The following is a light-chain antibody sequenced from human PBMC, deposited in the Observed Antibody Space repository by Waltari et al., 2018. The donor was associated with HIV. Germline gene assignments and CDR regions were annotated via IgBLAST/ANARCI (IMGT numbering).Light chain of an antibody. CDR1: GSNIRSNY. Sequence: QSVLAQPPSVSGAPGQRVTISCSGSGSNIRSNYVNWYQQLPVTAPRVLIYNDDQRPSGVPALFAGSKAGTTASLAISGLQSEDEADYYCAAWDDTLKVYVFGTGTKVTVL. CDR2: NDD. J-gene: IGLJ1*01. CDR3: AAWDDTLKVYV. V-gene: IGLV1-44*01.